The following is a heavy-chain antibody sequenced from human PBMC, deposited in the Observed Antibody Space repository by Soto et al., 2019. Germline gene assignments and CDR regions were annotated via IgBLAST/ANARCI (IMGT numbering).Heavy chain of an antibody. V-gene: IGHV4-59*01. Sequence: PSETLSLTCTVSGGSISSYYGSWIRQPPGRGLEWIGYIYYSGSTNYNPSLKSRVTISVDTSKNQFSLKLSSVTAADTAVYYCARDQGGITMVRGTVGYYYYYMAVRGKGTTVTVSS. CDR1: GGSISSYY. CDR3: ARDQGGITMVRGTVGYYYYYMAV. D-gene: IGHD3-10*01. J-gene: IGHJ6*03. CDR2: IYYSGST.